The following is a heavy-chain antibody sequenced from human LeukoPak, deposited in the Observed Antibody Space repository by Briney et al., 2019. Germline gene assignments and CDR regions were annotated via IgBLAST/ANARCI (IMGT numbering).Heavy chain of an antibody. CDR3: ARLTYDSSSYRYYFDY. CDR2: IYYSGTT. V-gene: IGHV4-59*04. Sequence: PSETLSLTCTVSGGSISRYYWSWIRQPPGKGLEWIGNIYYSGTTYYNPSLKSRVTISIDTSKNQYSLKLSSVTAADTAVYYCARLTYDSSSYRYYFDYWGQGTLVTVSS. CDR1: GGSISRYY. J-gene: IGHJ4*02. D-gene: IGHD3-22*01.